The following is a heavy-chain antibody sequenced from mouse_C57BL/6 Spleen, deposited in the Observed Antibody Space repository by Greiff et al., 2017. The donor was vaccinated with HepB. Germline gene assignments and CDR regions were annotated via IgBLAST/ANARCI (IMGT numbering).Heavy chain of an antibody. Sequence: DVMLVESGGGLVKPGGSLKLSCAASGFTFSSYAMSWVRQTPEKRLEWVATISDGGSYTYYPDNVKGRFTISRDNAKNNLYLQMSHLKSEDTAMYYCARDPSTEAWFAYWGQGTLVTVSA. J-gene: IGHJ3*01. CDR2: ISDGGSYT. D-gene: IGHD1-1*01. CDR1: GFTFSSYA. V-gene: IGHV5-4*01. CDR3: ARDPSTEAWFAY.